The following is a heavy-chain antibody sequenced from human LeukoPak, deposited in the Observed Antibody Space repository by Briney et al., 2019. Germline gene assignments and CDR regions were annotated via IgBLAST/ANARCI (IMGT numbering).Heavy chain of an antibody. CDR2: IIPIFGTA. Sequence: SVKVSCKASGGTFSSYAISWVRQAPGQGLEWMGGIIPIFGTANYAQKFQGRVTITADESTSTAYMELSSLRSEDTAVYYCARGAGILWFGEIRSYYMDVWGKGTTVTISS. CDR1: GGTFSSYA. V-gene: IGHV1-69*13. CDR3: ARGAGILWFGEIRSYYMDV. J-gene: IGHJ6*03. D-gene: IGHD3-10*01.